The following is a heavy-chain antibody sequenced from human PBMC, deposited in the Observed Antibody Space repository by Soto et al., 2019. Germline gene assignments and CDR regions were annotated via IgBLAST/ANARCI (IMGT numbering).Heavy chain of an antibody. V-gene: IGHV1-69*13. CDR3: ARDQGWELLGYYFDY. CDR1: GGTFSSYA. CDR2: IIPIFGTA. Sequence: GPSVKVSCKASGGTFSSYAISWVRQAPGQGLEWMGGIIPIFGTANYAQKFQGRVTITADESTSTAYMELSSLRSEDTAVYYCARDQGWELLGYYFDYWGQGTLVTVSS. J-gene: IGHJ4*02. D-gene: IGHD1-26*01.